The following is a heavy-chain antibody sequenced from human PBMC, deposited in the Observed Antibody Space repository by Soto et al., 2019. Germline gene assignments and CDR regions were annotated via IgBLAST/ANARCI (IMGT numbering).Heavy chain of an antibody. CDR3: GRGRYSSGWYADY. V-gene: IGHV3-66*01. J-gene: IGHJ4*02. Sequence: EVQLVESGGGLVQPGGSLRLSCAASGFTVSSNYMTWVRQAPGKGLEWVSVIYGGGSTFYADSVKVRFTISRDNSKNTRYLQINSLRAEGTAVYYCGRGRYSSGWYADYWGQGTLITVSS. CDR2: IYGGGST. D-gene: IGHD6-19*01. CDR1: GFTVSSNY.